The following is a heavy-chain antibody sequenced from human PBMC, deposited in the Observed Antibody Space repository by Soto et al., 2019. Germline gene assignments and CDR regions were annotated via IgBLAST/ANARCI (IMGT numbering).Heavy chain of an antibody. CDR3: ARVDGESRMDV. D-gene: IGHD2-21*01. V-gene: IGHV3-11*06. CDR2: IVSGSTYT. Sequence: VQLVESGGGLVKPGGSLRLSCAASGFTFSDYYMAWTRQAPGKGLEWIAYIVSGSTYTNYADSVKGRFSISRDNARESLFLEMNSLRADDTALYYCARVDGESRMDVWAKGPRSPS. CDR1: GFTFSDYY. J-gene: IGHJ6*02.